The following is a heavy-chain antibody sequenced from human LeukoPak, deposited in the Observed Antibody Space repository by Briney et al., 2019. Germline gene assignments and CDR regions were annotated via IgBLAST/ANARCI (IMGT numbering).Heavy chain of an antibody. CDR2: ISTSSAYI. CDR3: ARDDNWNDTPFDF. D-gene: IGHD1-20*01. J-gene: IGHJ4*02. CDR1: GFNLRAYN. Sequence: PGGSLRLSCAASGFNLRAYNMNWVRQAPGKGLEWVPSISTSSAYIYYADSVKGRFTISRDNAENSLYLQMHSLRVEDTALYYCARDDNWNDTPFDFWGQGTLVTVSS. V-gene: IGHV3-21*01.